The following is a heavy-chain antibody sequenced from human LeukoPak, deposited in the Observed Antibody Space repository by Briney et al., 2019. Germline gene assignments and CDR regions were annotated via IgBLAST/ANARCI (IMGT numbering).Heavy chain of an antibody. CDR2: ITPIFGTA. CDR3: ARDFRGDSCGGDCFAY. V-gene: IGHV1-69*13. Sequence: SVKVSCKASGGTFSSYAISCVRQAPGQGLEWMGGITPIFGTANYAQKFQGRVTITADESTSTAYMELSSLRSEDTALYYCARDFRGDSCGGDCFAYWGQGTLVTVSS. CDR1: GGTFSSYA. D-gene: IGHD2-21*01. J-gene: IGHJ4*02.